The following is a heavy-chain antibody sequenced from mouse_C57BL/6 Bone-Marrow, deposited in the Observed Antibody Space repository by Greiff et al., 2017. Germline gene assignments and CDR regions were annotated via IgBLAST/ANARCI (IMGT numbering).Heavy chain of an antibody. CDR2: ISSGGDYI. CDR1: GFTFSSYA. J-gene: IGHJ2*01. D-gene: IGHD2-4*01. Sequence: EVKLVESGEGLVKPGGSLKLSCAASGFTFSSYAMSWVRQTPEKRLEWVAYISSGGDYIYYADTVKGRFTISRDNARNTLYLQMSSLKSEDTAMYYCTRAIYYDYDGDYFDYWGQGTTLTVSS. CDR3: TRAIYYDYDGDYFDY. V-gene: IGHV5-9-1*02.